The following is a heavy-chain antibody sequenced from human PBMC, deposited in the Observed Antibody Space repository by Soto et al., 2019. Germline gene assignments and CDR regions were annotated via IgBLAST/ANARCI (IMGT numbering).Heavy chain of an antibody. J-gene: IGHJ4*02. CDR3: ARASTTVTTLDY. CDR1: GGSFSGYY. V-gene: IGHV4-34*01. CDR2: INHSGST. D-gene: IGHD4-17*01. Sequence: SETLSLTCAVYGGSFSGYYWSWIRQPPGKGLEWIGEINHSGSTNYNPSLKSRVTISVDTSKNQFSLNLYSVTAADTAVYYCARASTTVTTLDYWGQGTLVTVS.